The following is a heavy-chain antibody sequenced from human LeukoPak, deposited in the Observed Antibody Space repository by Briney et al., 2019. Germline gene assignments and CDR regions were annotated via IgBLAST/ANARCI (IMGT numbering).Heavy chain of an antibody. CDR2: IYSSGST. D-gene: IGHD6-19*01. V-gene: IGHV4-4*07. CDR3: ARVASSVRDDAFDI. J-gene: IGHJ3*02. CDR1: GGSISSYY. Sequence: SETLSLTCTVSGGSISSYYWTWIRQPAGKGLEWIGRIYSSGSTNYNPSLKSRVTISLDTSRNQLSLRLTSVTAADTAVYYCARVASSVRDDAFDIWGQGTMVTVSS.